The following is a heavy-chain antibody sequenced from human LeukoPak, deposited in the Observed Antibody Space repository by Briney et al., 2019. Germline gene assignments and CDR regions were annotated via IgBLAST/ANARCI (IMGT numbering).Heavy chain of an antibody. D-gene: IGHD5/OR15-5a*01. Sequence: GRSLRLSCAASGFTFDDYAVHWVRQAPGKGLEWVSGISWNSGSIGYADSVKGRFTISRDNAKNSLYLQMNSLRAEDTALYYCAKDYIVSRGVDVWGRGTTVTVSS. J-gene: IGHJ6*02. CDR1: GFTFDDYA. CDR3: AKDYIVSRGVDV. V-gene: IGHV3-9*01. CDR2: ISWNSGSI.